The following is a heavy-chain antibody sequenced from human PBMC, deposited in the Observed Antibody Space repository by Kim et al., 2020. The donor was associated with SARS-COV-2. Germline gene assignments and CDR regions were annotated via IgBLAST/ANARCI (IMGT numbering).Heavy chain of an antibody. J-gene: IGHJ4*02. V-gene: IGHV1-46*01. D-gene: IGHD5-18*01. CDR1: GYTFTSYY. CDR2: INPSGGST. CDR3: ARVTGIQLWSIYYFDY. Sequence: ASVKVSCKASGYTFTSYYMHWVRQAPGQGLEWMGIINPSGGSTSYAQKFQGRVTMTRDTSTSTVYMELSSLRSEDTAVYYCARVTGIQLWSIYYFDYWGQGTLVTVSS.